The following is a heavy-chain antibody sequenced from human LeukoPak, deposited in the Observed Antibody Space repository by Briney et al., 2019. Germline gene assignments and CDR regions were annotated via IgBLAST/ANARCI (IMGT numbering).Heavy chain of an antibody. D-gene: IGHD6-13*01. Sequence: PGGSLRLSCAASGFTLSSYSMNWVRQAPGKGLEWVAFMQYDGSIKYYADSVKGRFTISRDNSKNTLYLQMDSLRADDTAVYFCARDSIRQQLYYFDYWGRGTLVTVSS. CDR1: GFTLSSYS. V-gene: IGHV3-30*02. J-gene: IGHJ4*02. CDR3: ARDSIRQQLYYFDY. CDR2: MQYDGSIK.